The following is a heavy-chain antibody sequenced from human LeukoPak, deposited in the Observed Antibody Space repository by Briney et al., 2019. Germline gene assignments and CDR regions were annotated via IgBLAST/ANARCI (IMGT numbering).Heavy chain of an antibody. D-gene: IGHD1-20*01. Sequence: PGWSLRLSCAASGFTFSSYAMSWVRQASGKGLEWVSVISGSGGTTYYADSVKGRFTISRDNSKNTLYLQKNSLRVEDMAVYYCAKKFGSSNWHVGFDYWGQGTLVTVSS. V-gene: IGHV3-23*01. CDR2: ISGSGGTT. CDR1: GFTFSSYA. CDR3: AKKFGSSNWHVGFDY. J-gene: IGHJ4*02.